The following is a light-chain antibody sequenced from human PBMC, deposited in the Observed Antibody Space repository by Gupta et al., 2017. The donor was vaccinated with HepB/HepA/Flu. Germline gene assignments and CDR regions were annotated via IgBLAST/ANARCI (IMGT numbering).Light chain of an antibody. V-gene: IGKV1-5*03. Sequence: DIQMTQSPSTLSVYVGDRVTITCRASQSIKSWLAWYQQKPGQATKLLIYKASNLESGVTSRFSGSGAETEFTLTSSGLQHDDFAEYYWQQYDDYPTFGGGTRVEIK. CDR1: QSIKSW. CDR2: KAS. CDR3: QQYDDYPT. J-gene: IGKJ4*01.